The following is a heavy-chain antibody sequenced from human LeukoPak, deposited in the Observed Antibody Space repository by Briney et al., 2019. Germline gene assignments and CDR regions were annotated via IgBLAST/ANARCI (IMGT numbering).Heavy chain of an antibody. Sequence: ASVKLSCKASGGTFSSYTISWVRQAPGQGLEWMGRIISILGIANYAQKFQGRVTITADKSTSTAYMELSSLRSEDTAVYYCARGGSYSSGWYRFDYWGKGTLVTVSS. CDR3: ARGGSYSSGWYRFDY. J-gene: IGHJ4*02. CDR1: GGTFSSYT. CDR2: IISILGIA. V-gene: IGHV1-69*02. D-gene: IGHD6-19*01.